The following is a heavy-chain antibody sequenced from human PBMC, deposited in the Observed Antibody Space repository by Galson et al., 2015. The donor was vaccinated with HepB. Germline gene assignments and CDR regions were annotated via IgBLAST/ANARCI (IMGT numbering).Heavy chain of an antibody. CDR3: AREPFPRWGPTHEYFQH. Sequence: SLRLSCAASGFTFSSYAMHWVRQAPGKGLEWVAVISYDGSNKYYADSVKGRLTISRDNSKNTLYLQMNSLRAEDTAVYYCAREPFPRWGPTHEYFQHWGQGTLVTVSS. D-gene: IGHD4-23*01. CDR2: ISYDGSNK. V-gene: IGHV3-30-3*01. J-gene: IGHJ1*01. CDR1: GFTFSSYA.